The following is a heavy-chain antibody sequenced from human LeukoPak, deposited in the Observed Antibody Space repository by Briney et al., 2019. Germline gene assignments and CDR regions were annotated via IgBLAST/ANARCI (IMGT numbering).Heavy chain of an antibody. CDR1: GYTFTSYD. J-gene: IGHJ6*02. V-gene: IGHV1-8*01. D-gene: IGHD3-3*01. CDR3: ARAVQDYDFWSGYPYYYYGMDV. Sequence: ASVKVSCKASGYTFTSYDINWVRQATGQGLEWMGWMNPNRGNTGYAQKFQGRVTMTRNTSISTAYMELSSLRSEDTAVYYCARAVQDYDFWSGYPYYYYGMDVWGQGTTVTVSS. CDR2: MNPNRGNT.